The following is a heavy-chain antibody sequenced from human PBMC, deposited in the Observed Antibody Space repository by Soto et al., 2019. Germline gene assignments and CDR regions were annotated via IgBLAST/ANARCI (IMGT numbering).Heavy chain of an antibody. J-gene: IGHJ6*02. CDR1: GGTFSSYA. CDR3: ARDGAAALTRGMDV. CDR2: IIPIFGTA. Sequence: SVKVSCKAPGGTFSSYAISWVRQAPGQGLEWMGGIIPIFGTANYAQKFQGRVTITADESTSTAYMELSSLRSEDTAVYYCARDGAAALTRGMDVWGQGTTVTVS. V-gene: IGHV1-69*13. D-gene: IGHD6-13*01.